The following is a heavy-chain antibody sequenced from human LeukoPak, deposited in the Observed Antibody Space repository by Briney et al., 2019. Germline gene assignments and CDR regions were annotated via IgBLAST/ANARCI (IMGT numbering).Heavy chain of an antibody. J-gene: IGHJ4*02. D-gene: IGHD3-16*01. CDR3: AKGGDLITYFDY. V-gene: IGHV3-23*01. CDR2: ISGSGGTP. CDR1: GFTFSTYA. Sequence: GGSLRLSCAASGFTFSTYAMNWVRQAPGKGLEWVSTISGSGGTPHYADSVKGRFTISRDNSKNTLHLQMNSLRAEDTAVYYCAKGGDLITYFDYWGQGTLVTVSS.